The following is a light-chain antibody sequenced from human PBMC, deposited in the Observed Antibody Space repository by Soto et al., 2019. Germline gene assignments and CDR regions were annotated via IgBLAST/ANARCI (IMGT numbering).Light chain of an antibody. CDR1: QSVAGW. J-gene: IGKJ1*01. CDR2: DAS. Sequence: IPMPQSPSTLSSCLGDTVRITCRASQSVAGWLAWYQQKPGKAPNLLIYDASSLENGVPSRFSGSGSGTEFTLTISGLQPDDFATYYCQQYDTFSLTFGQGTKVDTK. V-gene: IGKV1-5*01. CDR3: QQYDTFSLT.